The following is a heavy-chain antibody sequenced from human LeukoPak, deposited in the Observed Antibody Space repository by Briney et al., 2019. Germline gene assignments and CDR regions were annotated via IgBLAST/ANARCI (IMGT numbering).Heavy chain of an antibody. CDR2: ISYDGSNK. J-gene: IGHJ4*02. CDR3: AKDKAPLRYFDWSHFDY. Sequence: GGSLRLSCAASGFTFSSYGMHWVRQAPGKGLEWVAVISYDGSNKYYADSVKGRFTISRDNSKNTLYLQMNSLGAEDTAVYYCAKDKAPLRYFDWSHFDYWGQGTLVTVSS. D-gene: IGHD3-9*01. V-gene: IGHV3-30*18. CDR1: GFTFSSYG.